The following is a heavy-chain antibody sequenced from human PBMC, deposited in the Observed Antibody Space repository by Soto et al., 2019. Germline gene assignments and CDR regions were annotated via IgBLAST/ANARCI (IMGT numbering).Heavy chain of an antibody. Sequence: QVQLQESGPGLVKPSGTLSLTCTISGGSISTDYWWSWVRQPPGKGLEWIGETHHSRGTNYSPSLQSRVTISVDESTNRFSLRLRSVTAADPAIYYCARHCPAYCLYSWGQGTLVTVSS. V-gene: IGHV4-4*02. CDR2: THHSRGT. CDR1: GGSISTDYW. J-gene: IGHJ4*02. D-gene: IGHD2-21*01. CDR3: ARHCPAYCLYS.